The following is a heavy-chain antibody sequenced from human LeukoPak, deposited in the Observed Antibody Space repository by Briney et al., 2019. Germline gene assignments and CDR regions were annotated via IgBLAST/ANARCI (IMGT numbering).Heavy chain of an antibody. Sequence: GGSLRLSCAAFGFTFSSYAMSWVRQAPGKGLEWVSAISGSGGSTYYADSVKGRLTISRDNSKNTLYLQMNSLRAEDTAVYYCAKRRWEPVFDYWGQGTLVTVSS. CDR2: ISGSGGST. V-gene: IGHV3-23*01. J-gene: IGHJ4*02. D-gene: IGHD1-26*01. CDR3: AKRRWEPVFDY. CDR1: GFTFSSYA.